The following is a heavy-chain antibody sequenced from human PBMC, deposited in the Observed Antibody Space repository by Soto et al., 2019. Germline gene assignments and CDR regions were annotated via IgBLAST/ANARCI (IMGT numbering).Heavy chain of an antibody. Sequence: GESLKISCRGSGYDFNTNWFGWVRQLPGRGLEWVGIMYPGDSDTRYNPSLQGHVTLSVDVTVSTAFLQWRSLETSDTGMYFCARLPRDCNKTSCYYADYWGQGTQVTVSS. CDR1: GYDFNTNW. J-gene: IGHJ4*02. D-gene: IGHD3-3*01. CDR2: MYPGDSDT. V-gene: IGHV5-51*01. CDR3: ARLPRDCNKTSCYYADY.